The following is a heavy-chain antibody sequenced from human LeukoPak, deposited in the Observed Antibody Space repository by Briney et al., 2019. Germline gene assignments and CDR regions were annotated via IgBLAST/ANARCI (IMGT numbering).Heavy chain of an antibody. J-gene: IGHJ4*02. CDR2: ISGSGDNT. V-gene: IGHV3-23*01. Sequence: GGSLRLSCAASGFTFSNSAMSWVRQAPGKGLEWVSIISGSGDNTYYTDSVKGRFTISRDNSRNTLYLQMNSLRAEDTAIYYCAKNRGISSGFFDYWGQGSLATVSS. CDR3: AKNRGISSGFFDY. CDR1: GFTFSNSA. D-gene: IGHD6-6*01.